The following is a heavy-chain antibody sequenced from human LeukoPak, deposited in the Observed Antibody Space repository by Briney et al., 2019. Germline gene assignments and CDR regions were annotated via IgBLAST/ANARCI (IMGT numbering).Heavy chain of an antibody. CDR2: IIPIFGTA. V-gene: IGHV1-69*13. Sequence: SVKVSCKASGGTFSSYAISWVRQAPGQGLEWMGGIIPIFGTANYAQKFQGRVTITADESTSTAYMELSSLRSEDTAVYYCARDPYSYGPLNWYFDLWGRGTLVTVSS. D-gene: IGHD5-18*01. J-gene: IGHJ2*01. CDR1: GGTFSSYA. CDR3: ARDPYSYGPLNWYFDL.